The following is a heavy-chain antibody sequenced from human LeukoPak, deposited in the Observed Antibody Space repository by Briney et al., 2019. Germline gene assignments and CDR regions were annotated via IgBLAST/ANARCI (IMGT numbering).Heavy chain of an antibody. J-gene: IGHJ5*02. CDR2: IYSGGTT. CDR3: ARDVLEWSDIGNWFDP. D-gene: IGHD3-3*01. CDR1: GFAVSRNY. Sequence: GGSLRLSCAASGFAVSRNYMTWVRQAPGKGLECVSIIYSGGTTYYADSVKGRFTISRDNSKNTLYLQMNSLRAEDTAVYYCARDVLEWSDIGNWFDPWGQGTLVTVSS. V-gene: IGHV3-53*05.